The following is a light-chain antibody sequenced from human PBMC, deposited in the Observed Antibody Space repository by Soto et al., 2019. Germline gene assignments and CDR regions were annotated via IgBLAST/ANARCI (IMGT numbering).Light chain of an antibody. J-gene: IGKJ1*01. V-gene: IGKV1-5*01. CDR1: QSISSW. CDR2: DAS. Sequence: DIQMTQSPSTLSASVGDRVTITCRASQSISSWLAWYQQKPGKAPKLLIYDASSLESGFPSRVSGSGSGTEFPLTISSLQPDDFATYYCQQYNSYPWTFGQGTKVEIK. CDR3: QQYNSYPWT.